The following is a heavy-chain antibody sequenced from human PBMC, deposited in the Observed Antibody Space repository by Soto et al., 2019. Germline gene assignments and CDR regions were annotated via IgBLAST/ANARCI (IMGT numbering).Heavy chain of an antibody. CDR1: GFSVTSNY. V-gene: IGHV3-53*01. D-gene: IGHD3-9*01. J-gene: IGHJ4*02. CDR2: IYAGGNT. Sequence: VQLVESGGTLVQPGGSLRLSCAASGFSVTSNYMTWVRQAPGKGLECVSGIYAGGNTYYPDSVRGRFTISSDNSKNTLFLQMNNLRAEDTAVYYCARVTTFYDILTSSYALNYFDYWGQGTRVTVSS. CDR3: ARVTTFYDILTSSYALNYFDY.